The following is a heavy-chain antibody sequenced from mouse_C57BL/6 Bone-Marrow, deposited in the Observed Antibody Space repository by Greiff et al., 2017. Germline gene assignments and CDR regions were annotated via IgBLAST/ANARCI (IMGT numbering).Heavy chain of an antibody. CDR3: ARSPALEAMDY. CDR1: GYTFTSYW. Sequence: QVQLKQSGAELAKPGASVKLSCTASGYTFTSYWMHWVNQRPGQGLEWIGYINPSSGYTKYNQKFKGKATLTADKSTSTAYMQLSSLTYEASAVYYCARSPALEAMDYWGQGTSVTVSS. J-gene: IGHJ4*01. CDR2: INPSSGYT. V-gene: IGHV1-7*01.